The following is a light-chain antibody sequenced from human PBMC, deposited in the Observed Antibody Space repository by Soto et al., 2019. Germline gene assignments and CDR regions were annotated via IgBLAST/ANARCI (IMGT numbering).Light chain of an antibody. CDR3: QQDRT. J-gene: IGKJ2*01. Sequence: DIQMTQSPSTLSASVGDIVTITCRASQSISSWLAWYQQKPGKAPKLLIYDASSLESGVPSRFSGSGSGTEFTLTISSLQPDDFATYYCQQDRTFGQGTKLEIK. CDR1: QSISSW. V-gene: IGKV1-5*01. CDR2: DAS.